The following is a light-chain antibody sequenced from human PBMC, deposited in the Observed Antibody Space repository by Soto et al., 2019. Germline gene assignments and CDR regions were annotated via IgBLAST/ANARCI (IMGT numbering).Light chain of an antibody. Sequence: QSVLTQSPSASASLGASVKLTCTLSSGHGTYAIAWHQQEPEKRPRYLMKVNSDGSHSKGDGIPDRFSGSSSGAERYLHISSFQLEDEADYYCQTWGTGIRVFGGGTKVTVL. V-gene: IGLV4-69*01. CDR3: QTWGTGIRV. CDR1: SGHGTYA. CDR2: VNSDGSH. J-gene: IGLJ2*01.